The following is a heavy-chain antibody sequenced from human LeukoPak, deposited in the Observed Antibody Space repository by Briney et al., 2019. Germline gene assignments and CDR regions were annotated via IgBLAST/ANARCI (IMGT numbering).Heavy chain of an antibody. D-gene: IGHD5-24*01. CDR1: GYTFTSYA. CDR2: ITPSGGT. V-gene: IGHV1-2*02. J-gene: IGHJ4*02. CDR3: ARARYGDGFAHFDY. Sequence: ASVTVSCKASGYTFTSYAMHWVRQAPGQGLEWMGWITPSGGTNYPQKFQGRVAITSDTSITTAYMDLSRLTPDDPAVYYCARARYGDGFAHFDYWGQGALVTVSS.